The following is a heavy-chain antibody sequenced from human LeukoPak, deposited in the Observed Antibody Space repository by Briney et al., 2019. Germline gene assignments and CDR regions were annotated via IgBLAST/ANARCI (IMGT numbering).Heavy chain of an antibody. Sequence: KPSETLSLTCTVSGGSISSSYWSSIRQPPGKGLEWIGYIYYSGNTNYNPSLKSRVTISVDTSKNQFSLKLTSVTAADTAVYYCARASRGHDYWGQGTLVTVSS. CDR3: ARASRGHDY. CDR1: GGSISSSY. V-gene: IGHV4-59*01. J-gene: IGHJ4*02. D-gene: IGHD3-10*01. CDR2: IYYSGNT.